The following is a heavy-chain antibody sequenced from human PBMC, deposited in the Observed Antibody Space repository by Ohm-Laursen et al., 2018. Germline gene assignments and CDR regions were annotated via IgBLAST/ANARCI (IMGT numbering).Heavy chain of an antibody. D-gene: IGHD6-19*01. CDR1: GFIVSNNY. Sequence: SLRLSCSASGFIVSNNYMSWVRQAPGKGLEWVSGISGSGSRTYYADSVKGRFTISRDNSKNMLYLQMNSLRAEDTAIYYCAKGSRTSGWPNWGQGTLVTVSS. J-gene: IGHJ4*02. CDR3: AKGSRTSGWPN. V-gene: IGHV3-23*01. CDR2: ISGSGSRT.